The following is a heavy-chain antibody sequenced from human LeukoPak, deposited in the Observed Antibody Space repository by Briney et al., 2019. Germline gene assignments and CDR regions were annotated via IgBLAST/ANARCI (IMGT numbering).Heavy chain of an antibody. Sequence: SETLSLTCAVYGGSFSGYYWSWIRQPPGKGLEWIGEINHSGSTNYNPSLKSRVTISVDTSKNQFSLKLSSVTAADTAVYYCARGFQGYSSSWYRRFDPWGQGTLVTVSS. V-gene: IGHV4-34*01. CDR3: ARGFQGYSSSWYRRFDP. J-gene: IGHJ5*02. D-gene: IGHD6-13*01. CDR1: GGSFSGYY. CDR2: INHSGST.